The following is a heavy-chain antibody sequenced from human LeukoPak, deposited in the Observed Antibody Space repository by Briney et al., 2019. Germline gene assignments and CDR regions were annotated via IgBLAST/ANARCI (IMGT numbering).Heavy chain of an antibody. CDR3: VMYSRADY. V-gene: IGHV3-21*06. CDR2: ISSSSSYI. Sequence: GGPLRLSCAASGFTFSSYTMNWVRQAPGRGLEWVSSISSSSSYIFYADSVKGRFTISRDNAKNSLYLQMNSLRAEDTAVYYCVMYSRADYWGQGTLVTVSS. CDR1: GFTFSSYT. D-gene: IGHD6-13*01. J-gene: IGHJ4*02.